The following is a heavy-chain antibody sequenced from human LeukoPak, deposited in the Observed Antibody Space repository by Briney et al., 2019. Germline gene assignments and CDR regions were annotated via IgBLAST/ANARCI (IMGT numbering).Heavy chain of an antibody. CDR3: ATSSGPYDAFDL. D-gene: IGHD3-22*01. Sequence: GASVQVSCKVSGYTLTELSMHWVRQAPGKGLEWMEGFDPEDGETIYAQKFQGRGTMTEDTSTDTAYMDLSSLRSEDTAVYYCATSSGPYDAFDLWGEGTMVSVSS. CDR1: GYTLTELS. V-gene: IGHV1-24*01. CDR2: FDPEDGET. J-gene: IGHJ3*01.